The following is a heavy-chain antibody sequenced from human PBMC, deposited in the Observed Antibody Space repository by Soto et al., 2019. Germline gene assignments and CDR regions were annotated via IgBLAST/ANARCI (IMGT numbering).Heavy chain of an antibody. CDR3: AVHGSGRSFQH. Sequence: EVQLLESGGGFVQPGGSLRLSCAASGFTFSSYAMAWVRHGPGKGLDWVSTISNRGGSTYYADSVKGRFTFSRDNSKDPVYLEMNNLRGEDTAVYYCAVHGSGRSFQHWGQGTLVAVSS. V-gene: IGHV3-23*01. CDR1: GFTFSSYA. J-gene: IGHJ1*01. CDR2: ISNRGGST. D-gene: IGHD3-10*01.